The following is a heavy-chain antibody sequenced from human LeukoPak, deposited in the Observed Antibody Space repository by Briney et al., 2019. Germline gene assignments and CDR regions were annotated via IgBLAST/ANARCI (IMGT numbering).Heavy chain of an antibody. CDR1: GFTFRSHA. CDR3: ARDSLYCSSTSCPIDY. CDR2: ISYDGSNK. D-gene: IGHD2-2*01. V-gene: IGHV3-30*04. Sequence: GSLRLSCAASGFTFRSHAMHWVRQAPGKGLEWVAVISYDGSNKYYADSVKGRFTISRDNSKNTLYLQMNSLRAEDTAVYYCARDSLYCSSTSCPIDYWGQGTLVTVSS. J-gene: IGHJ4*02.